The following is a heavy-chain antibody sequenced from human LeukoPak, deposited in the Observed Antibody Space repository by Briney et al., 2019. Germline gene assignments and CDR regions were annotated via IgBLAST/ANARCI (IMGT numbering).Heavy chain of an antibody. CDR1: GGSVSSGSYY. V-gene: IGHV4-61*01. Sequence: SETLSLTCPVSGGSVSSGSYYWSWIRQPPGKGLEWIGYIYYSGSTNYNPSLKSRVTISVDTSKNQFSLKLSSVTAADTAVYYCARVPKTYDFWSGSYYYYGMDVWGQGTTVTVSS. CDR3: ARVPKTYDFWSGSYYYYGMDV. D-gene: IGHD3-3*01. CDR2: IYYSGST. J-gene: IGHJ6*02.